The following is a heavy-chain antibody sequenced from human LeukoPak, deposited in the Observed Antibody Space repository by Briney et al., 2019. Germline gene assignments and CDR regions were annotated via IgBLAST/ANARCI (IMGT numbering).Heavy chain of an antibody. V-gene: IGHV3-21*01. D-gene: IGHD6-13*01. CDR1: GFTVSSNY. CDR3: ARGGSSWYYFDY. CDR2: ISTSSSYI. J-gene: IGHJ4*02. Sequence: GGSLRLSCAASGFTVSSNYMSWVRQAPGKGLEWVSFISTSSSYIYYADSVKGRFTISRDNAKNSLYLQMNSLRAEDTAVCYCARGGSSWYYFDYWGQGTLVTVSS.